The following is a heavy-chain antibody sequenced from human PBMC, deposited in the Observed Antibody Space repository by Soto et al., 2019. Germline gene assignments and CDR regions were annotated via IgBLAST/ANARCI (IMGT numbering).Heavy chain of an antibody. Sequence: EVQLVQSGAEVRKPGESLKISCKGSGYNFNIYWIAWVRHMPGKGLEWMGIIYPGDSDTRYSPSFQGQVTISVDKSINTAYLQWSSLKASDTAMYYCARQDCLGIYYFDYWGRGTLVTVSS. CDR2: IYPGDSDT. CDR1: GYNFNIYW. CDR3: ARQDCLGIYYFDY. J-gene: IGHJ4*01. V-gene: IGHV5-51*01. D-gene: IGHD3-16*01.